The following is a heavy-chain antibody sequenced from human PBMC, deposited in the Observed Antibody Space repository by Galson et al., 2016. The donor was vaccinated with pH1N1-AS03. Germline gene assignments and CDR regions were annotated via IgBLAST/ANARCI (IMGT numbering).Heavy chain of an antibody. V-gene: IGHV4-39*07. CDR1: GASVSHYASY. J-gene: IGHJ5*02. CDR3: ARDRRDCSGGSCSQDGWFDP. CDR2: VSARGTT. D-gene: IGHD2-15*01. Sequence: ETLSLTCSVSGASVSHYASYWGWIRQAPGKGLEWIATVSARGTTYHNPSLDSRLTISLDTSKNHFSLTLTSVTAADTAMYYGARDRRDCSGGSCSQDGWFDPWGQGTLVVVSS.